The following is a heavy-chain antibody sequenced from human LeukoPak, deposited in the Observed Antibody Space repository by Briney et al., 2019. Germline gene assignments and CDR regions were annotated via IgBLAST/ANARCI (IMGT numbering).Heavy chain of an antibody. CDR1: GYSISSGYY. CDR3: ARGFFDY. Sequence: SETLSLTCAVSGYSISSGYYWGWIRQPPGKGLEWIGSIYHSGSTYYNPSLKSRVTISVDTSKNQFSLKLSSVTAADTAVYYCARGFFDYWGQGTLVTVSS. CDR2: IYHSGST. J-gene: IGHJ4*02. V-gene: IGHV4-38-2*01.